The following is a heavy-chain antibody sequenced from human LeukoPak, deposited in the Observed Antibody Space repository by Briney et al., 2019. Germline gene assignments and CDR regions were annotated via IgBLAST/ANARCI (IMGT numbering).Heavy chain of an antibody. Sequence: PGGSLRLSCAASGFTFINYGMNWVRQAPGKGLEWVGRIKSKTDGGTTDYAAPVKGRFTISRDDSKNTLYLQMNSLKTEDTAVYYCTTDVLQINDFWSGSDAFDIWGQGTMVTVSS. CDR1: GFTFINYG. CDR2: IKSKTDGGTT. V-gene: IGHV3-15*07. CDR3: TTDVLQINDFWSGSDAFDI. D-gene: IGHD3-3*01. J-gene: IGHJ3*02.